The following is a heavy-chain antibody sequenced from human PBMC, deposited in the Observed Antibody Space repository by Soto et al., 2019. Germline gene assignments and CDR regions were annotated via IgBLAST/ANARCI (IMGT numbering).Heavy chain of an antibody. CDR3: AKGDGGYLGH. CDR2: IEISGRAT. V-gene: IGHV3-23*05. J-gene: IGHJ4*02. Sequence: EVQLLESGGGLVQPGGSLRLSCIASGFSFSNYAMIWVRQAPGKGPEWVSSIEISGRATYYVDAVKGRFTISRDDSKNAVYLQRNSLRGEDTAVYFCAKGDGGYLGHWGQGSLVTVSS. D-gene: IGHD3-16*01. CDR1: GFSFSNYA.